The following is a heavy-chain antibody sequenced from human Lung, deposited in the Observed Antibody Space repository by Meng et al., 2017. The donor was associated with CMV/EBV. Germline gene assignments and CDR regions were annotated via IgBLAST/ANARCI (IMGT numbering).Heavy chain of an antibody. D-gene: IGHD2-2*03. CDR2: ISGSGGST. CDR3: AKDWVDIVVVPAADV. Sequence: ESLKISCAASGFTFSSYAMSWVRQAPGKGLEWVSAISGSGGSTYYADSVKGRFTISRDNSKNTLYLQMNSLRAEDTAVYYCAKDWVDIVVVPAADVWGQGTTVTVSS. V-gene: IGHV3-23*01. J-gene: IGHJ6*02. CDR1: GFTFSSYA.